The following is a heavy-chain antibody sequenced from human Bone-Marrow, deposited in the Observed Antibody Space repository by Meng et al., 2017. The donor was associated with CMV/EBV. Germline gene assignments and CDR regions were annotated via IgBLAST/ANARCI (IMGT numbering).Heavy chain of an antibody. J-gene: IGHJ4*02. CDR3: AHDTGTRGFDN. D-gene: IGHD1-1*01. Sequence: GESLKISCAASGFTFDDYGMSWVRQAPGKGLECVSITHAGDGGAHYADSVKGRFTISRDNSKNTLYLQMNTVTAEDTAIYYCAHDTGTRGFDNWGQGTLVTVSS. V-gene: IGHV3-23*03. CDR2: THAGDGGA. CDR1: GFTFDDYG.